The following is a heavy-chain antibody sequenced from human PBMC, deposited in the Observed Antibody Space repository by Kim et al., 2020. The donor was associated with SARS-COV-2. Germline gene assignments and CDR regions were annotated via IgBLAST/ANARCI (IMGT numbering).Heavy chain of an antibody. D-gene: IGHD3-10*01. V-gene: IGHV4-39*01. CDR3: ARHRKGGFGELIDY. Sequence: TPSLKSRVTISVDTSKNQFSLKLSSVTAADTAVYYCARHRKGGFGELIDYWGQGTLVTVSS. J-gene: IGHJ4*02.